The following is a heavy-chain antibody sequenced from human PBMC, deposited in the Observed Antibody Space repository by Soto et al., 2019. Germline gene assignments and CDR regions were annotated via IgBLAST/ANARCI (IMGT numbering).Heavy chain of an antibody. Sequence: GGSLRLSCAASGFTFSNHAMSWVRQAQGKGLEWVSVISSSGGSIYYADSVKGRLTLSRDNSKDTLYLQMNSLTAEDTAVYYCAKKQTFSSAPDYWGQGTLVTVSS. CDR1: GFTFSNHA. V-gene: IGHV3-23*01. J-gene: IGHJ4*02. CDR2: ISSSGGSI. CDR3: AKKQTFSSAPDY.